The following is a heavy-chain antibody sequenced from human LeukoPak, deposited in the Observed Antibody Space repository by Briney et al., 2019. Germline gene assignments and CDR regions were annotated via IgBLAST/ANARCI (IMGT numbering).Heavy chain of an antibody. J-gene: IGHJ4*02. D-gene: IGHD3-9*01. CDR1: CGSISSYY. Sequence: SETLSLTCTVSCGSISSYYWSWIRQPAGKGLEWIGRIYTSGSTNYNPSLKSRVTMSVDTSKNQFSLKLSSVTAADTAVYYCARAGSYYDILTGLEVFDYWGQGTLVTVSS. V-gene: IGHV4-4*07. CDR3: ARAGSYYDILTGLEVFDY. CDR2: IYTSGST.